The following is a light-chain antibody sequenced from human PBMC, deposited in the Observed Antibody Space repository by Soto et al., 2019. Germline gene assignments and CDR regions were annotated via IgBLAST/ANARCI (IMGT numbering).Light chain of an antibody. CDR1: QSLVHSDGRTY. J-gene: IGKJ5*01. V-gene: IGKV2-30*02. Sequence: LMTQSPPSLPVTLGQPASISCRSSQSLVHSDGRTYLSWFQQRPGQSPRRLIYKVSNRDSGVPDRFSGGGSGTDFTLRISRVEAEDVGVYYCLVGTHGVTFGQGTRLEIK. CDR3: LVGTHGVT. CDR2: KVS.